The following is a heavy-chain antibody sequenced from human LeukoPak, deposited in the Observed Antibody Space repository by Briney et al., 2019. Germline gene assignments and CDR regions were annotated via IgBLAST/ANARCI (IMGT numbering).Heavy chain of an antibody. D-gene: IGHD1-20*01. Sequence: GGSLRLSCAASGFTFNCYGMHWVRQAPGKGLEWVAFIRYDGSNKYYADSVKGRFTISRDNSKNSLYLQMDSLRAEDTAVYYCARLITGTHYFGSWGQGTLVTVSS. CDR2: IRYDGSNK. CDR1: GFTFNCYG. CDR3: ARLITGTHYFGS. V-gene: IGHV3-30*02. J-gene: IGHJ4*02.